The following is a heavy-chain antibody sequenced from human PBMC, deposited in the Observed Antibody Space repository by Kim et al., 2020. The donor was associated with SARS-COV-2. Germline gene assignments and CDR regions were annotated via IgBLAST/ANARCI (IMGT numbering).Heavy chain of an antibody. J-gene: IGHJ5*02. CDR3: ARDNGDYEGWFDP. D-gene: IGHD4-17*01. Sequence: SETLSLTCTVSGGSISSYYWSWIRQPPGKGLEWIGYIYYSGSTNYNPSLKSRVTISVDTSKNQFSLKLSSVTAADTAVYYCARDNGDYEGWFDPWGQGTLVTVSS. CDR1: GGSISSYY. CDR2: IYYSGST. V-gene: IGHV4-59*13.